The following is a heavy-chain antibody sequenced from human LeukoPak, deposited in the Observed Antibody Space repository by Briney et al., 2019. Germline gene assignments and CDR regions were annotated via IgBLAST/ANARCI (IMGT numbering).Heavy chain of an antibody. V-gene: IGHV3-30*18. CDR2: ISYDGSNK. CDR1: GFTFSSYG. CDR3: AKVGVAARPAAPIDYFDY. D-gene: IGHD6-6*01. J-gene: IGHJ4*02. Sequence: GGSLRLSCAASGFTFSSYGMHWVRQAPGKGLEWVAVISYDGSNKYYADSVKGRFTISRDNSKNTLYLQMNSLRAEDTAVYYCAKVGVAARPAAPIDYFDYRGQGTLVTVSS.